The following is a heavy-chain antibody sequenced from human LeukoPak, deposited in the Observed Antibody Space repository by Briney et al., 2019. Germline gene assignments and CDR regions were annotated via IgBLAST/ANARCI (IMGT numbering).Heavy chain of an antibody. J-gene: IGHJ4*02. CDR1: GFTFSSYG. CDR2: IWYDGSNK. V-gene: IGHV3-33*01. CDR3: ARDPVMIVAALDY. Sequence: GRSLRFSCAASGFTFSSYGMHWVRQAPGKGLEWVAVIWYDGSNKYYADSVKGRFTISRDNSKNTLYLQMNSLRAEDTAVYYCARDPVMIVAALDYWGQGTLVTVSS. D-gene: IGHD3-22*01.